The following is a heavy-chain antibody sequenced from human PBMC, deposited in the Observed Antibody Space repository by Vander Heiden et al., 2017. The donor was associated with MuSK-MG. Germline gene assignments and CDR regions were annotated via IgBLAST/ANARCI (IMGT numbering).Heavy chain of an antibody. D-gene: IGHD1-26*01. V-gene: IGHV4-30-4*08. CDR3: ARIVVATTTTYWYFDL. J-gene: IGHJ2*01. Sequence: QVQLQQSGPGPVTPSQTLSTTCTVPGGSISSGDYYWSWIRQPPGKGLRWIGYIYYNGSTYYNPSLKGRVNISVDTSKNQFSLKLSSVTAADTAVYYCARIVVATTTTYWYFDLWCRGTMVTVSS. CDR1: GGSISSGDYY. CDR2: IYYNGST.